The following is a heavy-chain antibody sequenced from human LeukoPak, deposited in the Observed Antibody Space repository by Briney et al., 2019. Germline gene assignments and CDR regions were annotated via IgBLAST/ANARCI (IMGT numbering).Heavy chain of an antibody. CDR1: GGSISSGGYS. D-gene: IGHD5-24*01. CDR3: ASYFERWLQFE. Sequence: PSETLSLTCAVSGGSISSGGYSWSWIRQPPGKGLEWIGYIYYSGSTNYNPSLKSRVTISVDTSKNQFSLKLSSVTAADTAVYYCASYFERWLQFEWGQGTLVTVSS. J-gene: IGHJ4*02. CDR2: IYYSGST. V-gene: IGHV4-30-4*07.